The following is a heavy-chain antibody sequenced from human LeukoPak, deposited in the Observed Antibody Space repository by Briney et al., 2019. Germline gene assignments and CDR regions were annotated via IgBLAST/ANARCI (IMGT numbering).Heavy chain of an antibody. J-gene: IGHJ4*02. D-gene: IGHD3-22*01. Sequence: GGSLRLSCAASGFTFSSYAMHWVRQAPGKGLEWVAVISYDGSNKYYADSVKGRFTISRDNSKNTLYLQMNSLRAEDTAVYYCARGGNDYYDSSGYYLYWGQGTLVTVSS. CDR1: GFTFSSYA. V-gene: IGHV3-30*04. CDR3: ARGGNDYYDSSGYYLY. CDR2: ISYDGSNK.